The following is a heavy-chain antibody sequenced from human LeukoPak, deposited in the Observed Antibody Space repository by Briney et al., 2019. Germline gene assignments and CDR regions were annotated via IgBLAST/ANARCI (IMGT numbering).Heavy chain of an antibody. D-gene: IGHD2-15*01. Sequence: SETLSLTCTVSGGSISSSSYYWGWIRQPPGKGLEWIGYIYYSGSTNYNPSLKSRVTISVDTSKNQFSLKLSSVTAADTAVYYCATSLLGYCSGGSCRPIDAFDIWGQGTMVTVSS. V-gene: IGHV4-61*05. CDR2: IYYSGST. CDR3: ATSLLGYCSGGSCRPIDAFDI. J-gene: IGHJ3*02. CDR1: GGSISSSSYY.